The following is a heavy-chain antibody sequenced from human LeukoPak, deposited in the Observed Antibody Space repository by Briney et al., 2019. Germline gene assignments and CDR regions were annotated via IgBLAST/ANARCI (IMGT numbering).Heavy chain of an antibody. J-gene: IGHJ4*02. CDR3: ARATYVDTQYFFDY. CDR1: GFTVSSNY. CDR2: IYSGGST. D-gene: IGHD5-18*01. V-gene: IGHV3-53*01. Sequence: GGSLRLSCAASGFTVSSNYMSWVRQAPGKGLEWVSFIYSGGSTYYADSVKGRFTISRDNSKNTLYLQMNSLRAEDTAVYYCARATYVDTQYFFDYWGQGTLVTVSS.